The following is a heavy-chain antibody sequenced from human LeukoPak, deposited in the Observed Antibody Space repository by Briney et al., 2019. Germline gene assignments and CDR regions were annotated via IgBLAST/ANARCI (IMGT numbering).Heavy chain of an antibody. Sequence: ASVKVSCKASGYTFTSYAMHWVRQAPGQRLEWMGWINAGNGNTKYSQKFQGRVTITRDTSASTAYMELSSLRSEDTAVYYCAREGVRYYYYYYRMDVWGQGTTVTVSS. V-gene: IGHV1-3*01. CDR1: GYTFTSYA. J-gene: IGHJ6*02. CDR2: INAGNGNT. CDR3: AREGVRYYYYYYRMDV.